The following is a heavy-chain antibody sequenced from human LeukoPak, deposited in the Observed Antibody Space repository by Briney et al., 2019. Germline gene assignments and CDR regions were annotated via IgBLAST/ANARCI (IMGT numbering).Heavy chain of an antibody. V-gene: IGHV3-30*04. CDR2: ISYDGSNK. Sequence: GRSLRLSCAASGFTFSSYAMHWVRQAPGKGLEWVAVISYDGSNKYYADSVKGRFTISRDNSKNTLYLQMNSLRAEDTAVYYCARDPGGYGPVGSYGMDVWGKGTTVTVSS. D-gene: IGHD5-12*01. CDR3: ARDPGGYGPVGSYGMDV. CDR1: GFTFSSYA. J-gene: IGHJ6*04.